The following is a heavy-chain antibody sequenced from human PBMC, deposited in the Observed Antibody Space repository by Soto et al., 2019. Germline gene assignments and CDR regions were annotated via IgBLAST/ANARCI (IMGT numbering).Heavy chain of an antibody. D-gene: IGHD6-6*01. CDR3: ARYLSSIAASFDY. CDR2: IYYSGST. CDR1: GGSISSGGYY. Sequence: SETLSLTCTVSGGSISSGGYYWSWIRQHPGKGLEWIGYIYYSGSTYYNPSLKSRVTISVDTSKNQFSLKLSSVTAADTAVYYCARYLSSIAASFDYWGQGTLVTVSS. J-gene: IGHJ4*02. V-gene: IGHV4-31*03.